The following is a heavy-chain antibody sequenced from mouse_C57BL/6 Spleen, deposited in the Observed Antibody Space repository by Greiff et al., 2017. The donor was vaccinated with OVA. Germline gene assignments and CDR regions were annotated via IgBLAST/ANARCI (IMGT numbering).Heavy chain of an antibody. D-gene: IGHD1-1*01. J-gene: IGHJ1*03. CDR3: ARGAYYGSRGDWYFDV. Sequence: VQLQQSGAELVKPGASVKMSCKASGYTFTTYPIEWMKQNHGKSLEWIGNFHPYNDDTKYNEKFKGKATLTVEKSSSTVYLELSRLTSDDSAVYYCARGAYYGSRGDWYFDVWGTGTTVTVSS. CDR2: FHPYNDDT. V-gene: IGHV1-47*01. CDR1: GYTFTTYP.